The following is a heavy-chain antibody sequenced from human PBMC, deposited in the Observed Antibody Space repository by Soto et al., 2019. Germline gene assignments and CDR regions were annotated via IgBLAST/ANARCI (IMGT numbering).Heavy chain of an antibody. Sequence: ASVKVSCKASGYTFTSYGISWVRQAPGQGLEWMGWISAYNGNTNYAQKLQGRVTMTTDTSTSTAYMELRSLRSDDTAVYYCAKADTIFGVVHYMGVRGKVTTVTVSS. V-gene: IGHV1-18*01. CDR3: AKADTIFGVVHYMGV. CDR1: GYTFTSYG. J-gene: IGHJ6*03. CDR2: ISAYNGNT. D-gene: IGHD3-3*01.